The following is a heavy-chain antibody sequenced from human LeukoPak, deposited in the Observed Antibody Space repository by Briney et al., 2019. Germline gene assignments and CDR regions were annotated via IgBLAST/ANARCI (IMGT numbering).Heavy chain of an antibody. CDR1: GGSISSVSYY. V-gene: IGHV3-7*01. CDR2: IKADGSEK. Sequence: PSETLSLTCNVSGGSISSVSYYWGWVRQAPGKGLEWVANIKADGSEKYYLDSVKGRFTISRDNAKNSLYLQMNSLGAEDTAVFYCARDAFQTSGTYMDYWGQGILVTVSS. J-gene: IGHJ4*02. CDR3: ARDAFQTSGTYMDY. D-gene: IGHD3-10*01.